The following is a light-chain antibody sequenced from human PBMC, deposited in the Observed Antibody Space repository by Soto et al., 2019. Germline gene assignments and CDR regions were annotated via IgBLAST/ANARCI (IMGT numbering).Light chain of an antibody. CDR3: QQTFSIPYT. CDR1: QSISNF. J-gene: IGKJ2*01. Sequence: DIQMTQSPSSLPASVGDRVNITCRASQSISNFLNWYQHNPGKAPKLLIYAASSWQSGVPSRFSGRGAGTDFTLTISSLQHEDFATYYCQQTFSIPYTFGQGTKLEIK. CDR2: AAS. V-gene: IGKV1-39*01.